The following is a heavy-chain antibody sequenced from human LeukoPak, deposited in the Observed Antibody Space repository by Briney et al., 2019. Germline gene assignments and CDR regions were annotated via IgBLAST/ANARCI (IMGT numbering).Heavy chain of an antibody. CDR1: GFTFSSYA. V-gene: IGHV3-48*01. Sequence: GGSLRLSCAASGFTFSSYAMSWVRQAPGKGLEWVSYISSSSSTIYYADSVKGRFTISRDNAKNSLYLQMNSLRAEDTAVYYCAREAIAAAGSYYYYMDVWGKGTTVTVSS. D-gene: IGHD6-13*01. J-gene: IGHJ6*03. CDR2: ISSSSSTI. CDR3: AREAIAAAGSYYYYMDV.